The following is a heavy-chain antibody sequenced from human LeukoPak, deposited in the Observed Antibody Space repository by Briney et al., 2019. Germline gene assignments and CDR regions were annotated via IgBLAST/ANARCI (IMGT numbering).Heavy chain of an antibody. CDR3: ASGLDDIYGGYEI. Sequence: PGRSPRLSCAASGFAFSDYDMHWVRQAPGKGLEWVALMSYDGSNKYYADSVKGRFTVSRDNSKNTLYLQMNSLRAEDTAVYYCASGLDDIYGGYEIWGQGTLVTVSS. J-gene: IGHJ4*02. CDR1: GFAFSDYD. D-gene: IGHD5-12*01. V-gene: IGHV3-30-3*01. CDR2: MSYDGSNK.